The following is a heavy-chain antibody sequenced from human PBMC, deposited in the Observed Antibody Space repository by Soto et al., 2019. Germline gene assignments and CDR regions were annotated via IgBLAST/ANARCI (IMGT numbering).Heavy chain of an antibody. J-gene: IGHJ6*02. Sequence: ASVKVSCKASGYTFTSYYMHWVRQAPGQGLEWMGIINPSGGSTSYAQKFQGRVTMTRDTSTSTVYMELSSLRSEGTAVYYCARATMVRGVISFLVGGMDVWGQGTAVTVSS. CDR1: GYTFTSYY. V-gene: IGHV1-46*01. CDR3: ARATMVRGVISFLVGGMDV. D-gene: IGHD3-10*01. CDR2: INPSGGST.